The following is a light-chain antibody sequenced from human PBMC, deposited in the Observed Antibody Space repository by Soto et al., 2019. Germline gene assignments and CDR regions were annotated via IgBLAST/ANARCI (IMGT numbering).Light chain of an antibody. CDR1: SSNIGADYD. Sequence: QAVVAQPPSVSGAPGQRVTISCTGSSSNIGADYDVHWYQKLPGTAPKLVISGNSNRPSGVPDRFSGSKSGTSASLAITGLQAADEADYYCQSYDSSLSAVVFGGGTKLTVL. CDR3: QSYDSSLSAVV. J-gene: IGLJ2*01. CDR2: GNS. V-gene: IGLV1-40*01.